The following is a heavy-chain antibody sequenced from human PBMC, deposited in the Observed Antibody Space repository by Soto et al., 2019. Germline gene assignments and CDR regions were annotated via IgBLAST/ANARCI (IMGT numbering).Heavy chain of an antibody. J-gene: IGHJ6*02. Sequence: EMQVVESGGNLVQPGGSLRLSCAASGFTFSTYYMTWVRQAPGKGLEWVAHINQDGSARYYVESVKDRFTISRDNAQNFLYLHMNSLRVEDTAVYRCTRWNFAMDVWGQGTMVTVS. CDR1: GFTFSTYY. CDR3: TRWNFAMDV. V-gene: IGHV3-7*03. CDR2: INQDGSAR.